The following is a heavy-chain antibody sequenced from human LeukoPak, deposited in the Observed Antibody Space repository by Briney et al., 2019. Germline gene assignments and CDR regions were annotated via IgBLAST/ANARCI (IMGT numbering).Heavy chain of an antibody. CDR2: VSSDVRTQ. CDR3: AKESGISQYGAYFDC. J-gene: IGHJ4*02. D-gene: IGHD2-2*01. CDR1: GFTFSTHG. V-gene: IGHV3-30*18. Sequence: GGSLRLSCAASGFTFSTHGMQWVRQAPGKGLEWVAVVSSDVRTQHYADSVKGRFTISRDNSKNTLYLQMNSLRAEDTAVYYCAKESGISQYGAYFDCWGQGTLVTVSS.